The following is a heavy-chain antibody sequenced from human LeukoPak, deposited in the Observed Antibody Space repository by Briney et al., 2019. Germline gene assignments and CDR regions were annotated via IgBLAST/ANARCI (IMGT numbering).Heavy chain of an antibody. CDR2: IYYSGST. Sequence: SETLSLTCTVSGGSISSSSYYWGWIRQPPGEGLEWIGSIYYSGSTYYNPSLKSRVTISVDTSKNQFSLKLSSVTAADTAVYYCAASSGYYYSPLDYWGQGTLVTVSS. J-gene: IGHJ4*02. CDR1: GGSISSSSYY. V-gene: IGHV4-39*01. D-gene: IGHD3-22*01. CDR3: AASSGYYYSPLDY.